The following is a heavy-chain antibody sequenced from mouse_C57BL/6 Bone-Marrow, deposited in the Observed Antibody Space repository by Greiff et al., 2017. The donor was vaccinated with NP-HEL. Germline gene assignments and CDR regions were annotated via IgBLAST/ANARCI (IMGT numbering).Heavy chain of an antibody. Sequence: EVKLMESEGGLVQPGSSMKLSCTASGFTFSDYYMAWVRQVPEKGLEWVANINYDGSSTYYLDSLKSRFIISRDNAKNILYLQMSSLKSEDTATYYCARESLDGAWFAYWGQGTLVTVSA. CDR1: GFTFSDYY. V-gene: IGHV5-16*01. CDR2: INYDGSST. CDR3: ARESLDGAWFAY. D-gene: IGHD4-1*01. J-gene: IGHJ3*01.